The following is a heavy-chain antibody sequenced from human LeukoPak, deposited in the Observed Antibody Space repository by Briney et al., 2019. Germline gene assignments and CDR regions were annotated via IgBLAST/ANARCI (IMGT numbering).Heavy chain of an antibody. CDR1: GFTFSNYA. J-gene: IGHJ4*02. CDR2: IRGSGDST. CDR3: AKDSVVVPGLVNYFDY. D-gene: IGHD2-2*01. Sequence: GGSLTLSCATSGFTFSNYAMSWVRHAPGKGLEGVSGIRGSGDSTNYAESVKGRFTISRDNSKNTLYLRMNSLRAEDTAVYYCAKDSVVVPGLVNYFDYWGQGTLVTVSS. V-gene: IGHV3-23*01.